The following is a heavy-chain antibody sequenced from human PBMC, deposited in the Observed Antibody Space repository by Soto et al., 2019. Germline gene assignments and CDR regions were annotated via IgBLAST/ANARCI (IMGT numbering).Heavy chain of an antibody. CDR2: IRSSDGTI. CDR3: ARDFAYGFDY. V-gene: IGHV3-48*02. CDR1: GFTFRTYS. Sequence: EVQLVESGGTLVQPGGSLRLSCAVSGFTFRTYSVNWVRQVPGKGLAWISYIRSSDGTIRYADSVRGRFTISTDTTENSLYLQMNGLRDEDTAVYYCARDFAYGFDYWGQGTLITVSS. J-gene: IGHJ4*02. D-gene: IGHD4-17*01.